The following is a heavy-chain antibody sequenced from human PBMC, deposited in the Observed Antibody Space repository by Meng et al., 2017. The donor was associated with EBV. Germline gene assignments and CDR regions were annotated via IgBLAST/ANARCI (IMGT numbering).Heavy chain of an antibody. CDR2: INTSGGNT. J-gene: IGHJ4*02. CDR1: GFTFRNNG. CDR3: ANQLWDGGE. D-gene: IGHD3-16*01. V-gene: IGHV3-23*01. Sequence: EGELLESGGGLVQPGGSLRLSCPASGFTFRNNGMTWVRQAPGKGLEWVSSINTSGGNTHYADSVEGRFTISRDNSKNTLYLQMNSLRAEDTAVYYCANQLWDGGEWGQGTLVTVSS.